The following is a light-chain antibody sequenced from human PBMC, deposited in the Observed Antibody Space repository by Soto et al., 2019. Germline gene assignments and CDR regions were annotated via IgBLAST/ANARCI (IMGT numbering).Light chain of an antibody. CDR3: SSYTSSSTHWV. Sequence: QPVLTQPDSVSGSPGQSITISCTGTSSDVGGYNYVSWYQKHPGKAPKLMTYEVSNRPSGVSNRFSGSKSGNTASLTISGLQAEDEADYYCSSYTSSSTHWVFGGGTKLTVL. V-gene: IGLV2-14*01. CDR2: EVS. J-gene: IGLJ3*02. CDR1: SSDVGGYNY.